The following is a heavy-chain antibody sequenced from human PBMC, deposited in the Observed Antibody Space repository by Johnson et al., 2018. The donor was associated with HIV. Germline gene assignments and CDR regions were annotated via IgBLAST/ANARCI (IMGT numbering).Heavy chain of an antibody. CDR3: VRKGDAFDI. CDR1: GFTFDDYG. J-gene: IGHJ3*02. CDR2: IHWNGGST. V-gene: IGHV3-20*04. Sequence: EVQLVESGGRVVRPGGSLRLSCVASGFTFDDYGMSWVRQAPGKGLEWVSGIHWNGGSTGYTESVKGRFTISRESAKNSLYVQMNSLRAEDTAIYYCVRKGDAFDIWGQGTMATVSS.